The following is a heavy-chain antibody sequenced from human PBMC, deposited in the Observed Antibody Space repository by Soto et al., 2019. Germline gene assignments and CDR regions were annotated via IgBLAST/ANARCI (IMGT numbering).Heavy chain of an antibody. D-gene: IGHD3-3*01. V-gene: IGHV5-51*01. CDR3: ARSYYDFWSAYFDP. Sequence: PGESLKISCRASGYRFSSYWIVWVRQMPGKGLEWMGIIHPSDSDTRYSPSFQGQVNISVDKSINTAYLQWSSLKASDTAMYYCARSYYDFWSAYFDPWGQGTRVTVSS. J-gene: IGHJ4*02. CDR2: IHPSDSDT. CDR1: GYRFSSYW.